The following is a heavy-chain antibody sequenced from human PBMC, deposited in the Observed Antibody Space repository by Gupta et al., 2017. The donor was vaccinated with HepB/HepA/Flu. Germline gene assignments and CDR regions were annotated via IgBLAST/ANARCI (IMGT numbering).Heavy chain of an antibody. CDR3: AKVDCDTTSCYHFDY. Sequence: EAQLLESGGGLVQPGGSLRLSCAASGFSFSSYAMSWVRQAPGKGLEWVSTISGSGSSTYYADSVKGRFTISRDNSKNTLYLQMNSLRAEDTAVYYCAKVDCDTTSCYHFDYWGQGTLVTVSS. CDR1: GFSFSSYA. J-gene: IGHJ4*02. V-gene: IGHV3-23*01. D-gene: IGHD2-2*01. CDR2: ISGSGSST.